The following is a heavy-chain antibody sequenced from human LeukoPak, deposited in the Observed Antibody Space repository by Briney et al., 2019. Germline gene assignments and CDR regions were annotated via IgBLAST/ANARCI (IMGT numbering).Heavy chain of an antibody. CDR2: ISGGGYST. J-gene: IGHJ4*02. V-gene: IGHV3-23*01. CDR1: GFTFSSYA. D-gene: IGHD5-18*01. Sequence: RGGSLRLSCAASGFTFSSYAMSWVRQAPGKGLEWVSAISGGGYSTYYADSVTGRFTISRDNSKTTLYLQMNSLRAEDTAVYYCAKQEYNHGPQGYWGQGTLVTVSS. CDR3: AKQEYNHGPQGY.